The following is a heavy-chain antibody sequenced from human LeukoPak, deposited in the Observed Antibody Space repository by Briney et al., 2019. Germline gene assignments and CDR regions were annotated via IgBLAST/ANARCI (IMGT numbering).Heavy chain of an antibody. V-gene: IGHV4-31*03. Sequence: SETLSLTCTVSGGSISSGGYYWSWIRQHPGKGLEWIGYIYYSGSTYYNPSLKSRVTISVDTSRNQFSLKLSSVTAADTAVYYCARAFSSSSQYFDYWGQGTLVTVSS. CDR1: GGSISSGGYY. CDR3: ARAFSSSSQYFDY. CDR2: IYYSGST. D-gene: IGHD6-13*01. J-gene: IGHJ4*02.